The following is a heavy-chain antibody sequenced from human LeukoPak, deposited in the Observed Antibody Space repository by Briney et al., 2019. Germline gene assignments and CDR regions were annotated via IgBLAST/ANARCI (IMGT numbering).Heavy chain of an antibody. CDR2: IYSGGST. Sequence: AGGSLRLSCAASGFTVSSNYMSWVRQAPGKGLEWVSVIYSGGSTYYADSVKGRFTISRDNSKNTLYLQMNSLRAEDTAVYYCARDRPILVVTASYYYGMDVWGQGTTVSVSS. D-gene: IGHD2-21*02. J-gene: IGHJ6*02. CDR1: GFTVSSNY. V-gene: IGHV3-66*01. CDR3: ARDRPILVVTASYYYGMDV.